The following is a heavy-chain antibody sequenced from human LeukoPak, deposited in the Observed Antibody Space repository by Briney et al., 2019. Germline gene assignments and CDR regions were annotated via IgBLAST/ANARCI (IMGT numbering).Heavy chain of an antibody. CDR2: INPNSGGT. D-gene: IGHD2-2*02. CDR1: GYTFTGYY. Sequence: ASVKVSCKASGYTFTGYYMHWVRQAPGQGLEWMGWINPNSGGTNYAQKFQGRVTMTRDTSISTAYMELSRLRSDGTAVYYCASVDIVVVPAAISPYYYYMDVWGKGTTVTISS. J-gene: IGHJ6*03. CDR3: ASVDIVVVPAAISPYYYYMDV. V-gene: IGHV1-2*02.